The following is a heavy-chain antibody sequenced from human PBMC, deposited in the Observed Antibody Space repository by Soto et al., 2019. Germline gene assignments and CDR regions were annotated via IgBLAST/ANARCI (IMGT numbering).Heavy chain of an antibody. J-gene: IGHJ6*04. Sequence: SETLSRTCTVSGGSISNNIYYWGWVRQPPGKGLEWIGTIYYSGNTYHNPSLKSRVTISVDTSKNQFSLKLSTVTAADTAVYYCPRHVSGWNSFYCMDLWGKGPTVTVSS. CDR1: GGSISNNIYY. D-gene: IGHD6-19*01. V-gene: IGHV4-39*01. CDR3: PRHVSGWNSFYCMDL. CDR2: IYYSGNT.